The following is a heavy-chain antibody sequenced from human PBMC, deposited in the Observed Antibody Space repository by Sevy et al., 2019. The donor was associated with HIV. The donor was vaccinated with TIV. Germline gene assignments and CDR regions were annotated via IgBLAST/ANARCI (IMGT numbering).Heavy chain of an antibody. CDR1: GGSISSSSYY. V-gene: IGHV4-39*01. D-gene: IGHD3-3*01. Sequence: SETLSFTCTVSGGSISSSSYYWGWIRQPPGKGLEWIGGIYYSGSTYYNPSLKSRVTISVDTSKNQFSLKLSSVTAADTAVYYCARLPDYDFYPNWFDPRGQGTLVTVSS. CDR2: IYYSGST. J-gene: IGHJ5*02. CDR3: ARLPDYDFYPNWFDP.